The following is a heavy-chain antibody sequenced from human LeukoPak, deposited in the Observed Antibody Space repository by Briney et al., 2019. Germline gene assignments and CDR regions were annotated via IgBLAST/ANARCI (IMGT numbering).Heavy chain of an antibody. J-gene: IGHJ4*02. CDR3: AREGYDFWSGYPKYYFDY. V-gene: IGHV3-48*03. D-gene: IGHD3-3*01. CDR1: GFTFSSYE. Sequence: GGSLRLSCAASGFTFSSYEMNWVRQAPGKGLEWVSYISSSGSTIYYADSVKGRFTISRDNAENSLYLQMNSLRAEDTAVYYCAREGYDFWSGYPKYYFDYWGQGTLVTVSS. CDR2: ISSSGSTI.